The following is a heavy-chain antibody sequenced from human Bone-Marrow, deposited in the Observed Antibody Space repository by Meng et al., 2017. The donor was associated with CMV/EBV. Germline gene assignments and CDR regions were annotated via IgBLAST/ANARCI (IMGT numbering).Heavy chain of an antibody. Sequence: GGSLRLSCAASGFTFSSYEMNWVRQAPGKGLEWVALISYNGNSQYYADSVKGRFTISRDNSKNTLYLGMNSLRAEDTALYYCARGWSYNWNYDGMDVWGQGTTVTVSS. J-gene: IGHJ6*02. V-gene: IGHV3-30-3*01. D-gene: IGHD3-10*01. CDR1: GFTFSSYE. CDR2: ISYNGNSQ. CDR3: ARGWSYNWNYDGMDV.